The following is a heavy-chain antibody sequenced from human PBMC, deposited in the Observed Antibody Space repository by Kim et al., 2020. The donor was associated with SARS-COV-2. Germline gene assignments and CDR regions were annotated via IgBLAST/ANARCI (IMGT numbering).Heavy chain of an antibody. J-gene: IGHJ3*02. V-gene: IGHV3-43*02. CDR3: AKADNWKGWGDDAFDI. CDR1: GFTFDDYA. Sequence: GGSLRLSCAASGFTFDDYAMHWVRQAPGKGLEWVSLISGDGGSTYYADSVKGRFTISRDNSKNSLYLQMNSLRTEDTALYYCAKADNWKGWGDDAFDIWGQGTMVTVSS. D-gene: IGHD1-20*01. CDR2: ISGDGGST.